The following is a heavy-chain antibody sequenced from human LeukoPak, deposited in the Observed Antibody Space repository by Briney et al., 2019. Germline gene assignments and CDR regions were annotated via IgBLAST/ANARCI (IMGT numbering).Heavy chain of an antibody. D-gene: IGHD5-12*01. J-gene: IGHJ4*02. CDR2: IRYDGSNK. V-gene: IGHV3-30*02. CDR3: ARDRGYSNYYDY. CDR1: GFTFSSYG. Sequence: GGSLRLSCAASGFTFSSYGMHWVRQAPGKGLEWVAFIRYDGSNKYYADSVKGRFTISRDNDKNSLSLQMNSLRDEDTAVYYCARDRGYSNYYDYWGQGTLVTVSS.